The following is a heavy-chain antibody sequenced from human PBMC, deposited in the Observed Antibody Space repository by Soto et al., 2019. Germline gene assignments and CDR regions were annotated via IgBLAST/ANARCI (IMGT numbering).Heavy chain of an antibody. V-gene: IGHV3-15*07. CDR3: SADDSSGYYYGPFDY. CDR1: GFTFSAAS. D-gene: IGHD3-22*01. Sequence: GGSLRLSCAASGFTFSAASMNWVRQAPGKGLEWVGRIKTKAEYGTIDYAAPVKGRITISRDDSKNMLYLEINSLKTEDTGVYYCSADDSSGYYYGPFDYWGQGALVTVSS. J-gene: IGHJ4*02. CDR2: IKTKAEYGTI.